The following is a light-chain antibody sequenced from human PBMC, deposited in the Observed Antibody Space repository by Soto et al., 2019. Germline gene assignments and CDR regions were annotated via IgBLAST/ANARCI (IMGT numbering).Light chain of an antibody. CDR2: DAS. CDR1: QSVDNK. J-gene: IGKJ1*01. CDR3: QQFHYWWT. Sequence: TQSPATLSLSPWETATLSCRASQSVDNKLVWYQQKPGQVPRLLIYDASTRATGIPARFSGSGSGTEFTLTISSLQSEDFAFYYCQQFHYWWTFGQGTKVDI. V-gene: IGKV3-15*01.